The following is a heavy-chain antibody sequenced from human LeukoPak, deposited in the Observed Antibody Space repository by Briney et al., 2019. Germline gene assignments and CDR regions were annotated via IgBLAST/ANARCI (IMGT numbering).Heavy chain of an antibody. J-gene: IGHJ4*02. D-gene: IGHD3-16*01. Sequence: SETQSLTCTVSGASMNTYYYSWIRQPAGKGLEWIGRIFASGTTNYNPSLKSRIAMSVDTSKNQFFLNLTSVTAADTAMYYCVQDGPLRSDYWGQGTLVTVPS. CDR1: GASMNTYY. CDR2: IFASGTT. V-gene: IGHV4-4*07. CDR3: VQDGPLRSDY.